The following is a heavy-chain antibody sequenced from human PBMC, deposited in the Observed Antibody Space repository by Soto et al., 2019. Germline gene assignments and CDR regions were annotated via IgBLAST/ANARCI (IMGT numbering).Heavy chain of an antibody. D-gene: IGHD3-9*01. CDR1: GFTFSSYG. Sequence: GGSLRLSCAASGFTFSSYGMHWVRQAPGKGLEWVAVISYDGSNKYYADSVKGRFTISRDNSKNTLYLQMNSLRAEDTAVYYCAKDSGYDILTGYQSSAFDIWGQGTMVTVSS. CDR3: AKDSGYDILTGYQSSAFDI. CDR2: ISYDGSNK. J-gene: IGHJ3*02. V-gene: IGHV3-30*18.